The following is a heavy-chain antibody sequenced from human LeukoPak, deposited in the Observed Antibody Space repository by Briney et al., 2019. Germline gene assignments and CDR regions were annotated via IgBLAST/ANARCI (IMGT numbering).Heavy chain of an antibody. Sequence: QPGGSLRLSCAASGFTVSTNYMSWVRQAPGKGLEWVSVIYSGGSTYYADSVKGRFTISRDNSKNTLYLHMNSLRAEDTAVYYCASRSGWYHYFDYWGQGTLVTVSS. V-gene: IGHV3-53*01. CDR3: ASRSGWYHYFDY. J-gene: IGHJ4*02. CDR2: IYSGGST. CDR1: GFTVSTNY. D-gene: IGHD6-19*01.